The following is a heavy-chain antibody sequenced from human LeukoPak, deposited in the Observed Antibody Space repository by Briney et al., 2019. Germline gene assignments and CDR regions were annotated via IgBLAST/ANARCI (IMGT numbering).Heavy chain of an antibody. CDR2: INHSGST. CDR3: ARVPSNYYDSSGYYLGFDY. J-gene: IGHJ4*02. CDR1: GGSFSGYY. Sequence: SETLSLTCAVYGGSFSGYYWSWIRQPPGKGLEWIGEINHSGSTNYNPSLKSRVTISVDTSKNQCSLKLSSVTAADTAVFYCARVPSNYYDSSGYYLGFDYWGQGTLVTVSS. V-gene: IGHV4-34*01. D-gene: IGHD3-22*01.